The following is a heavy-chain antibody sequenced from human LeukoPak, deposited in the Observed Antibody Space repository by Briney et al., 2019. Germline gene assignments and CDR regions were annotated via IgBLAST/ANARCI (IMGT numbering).Heavy chain of an antibody. J-gene: IGHJ4*02. D-gene: IGHD3-22*01. CDR1: GFTFSSYG. CDR2: ISYDGSNK. Sequence: PGGSLRLSCAASGFTFSSYGMHWVRQAPGKGLEWVAVISYDGSNKYYADSVKGRFTISRDNSKNTLYLQMNSLRAEDTAMYYCAKVFFGDSSGFDYWGQGTLVTVSS. V-gene: IGHV3-30*18. CDR3: AKVFFGDSSGFDY.